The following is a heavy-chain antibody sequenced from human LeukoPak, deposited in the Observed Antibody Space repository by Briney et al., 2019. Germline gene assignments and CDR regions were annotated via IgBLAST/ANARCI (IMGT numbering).Heavy chain of an antibody. CDR2: INHNSGDT. V-gene: IGHV1-2*02. CDR3: ARDAIGVVGTISWFDP. J-gene: IGHJ5*02. D-gene: IGHD1-26*01. CDR1: GYTFTDYY. Sequence: ASVKVSCKASGYTFTDYYIYWVRQAPGQGLEWMGWINHNSGDTNYALRFQDRVTMTIDTSISTAYMALSRLRSDDTAVYYCARDAIGVVGTISWFDPWGQGTLVTVSS.